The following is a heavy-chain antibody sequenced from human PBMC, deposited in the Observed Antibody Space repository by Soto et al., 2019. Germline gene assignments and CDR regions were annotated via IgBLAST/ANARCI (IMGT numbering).Heavy chain of an antibody. V-gene: IGHV3-13*05. D-gene: IGHD7-27*01. J-gene: IGHJ6*02. Sequence: EVQLVESGGGLVQPGGSLRLSCAASGFTFSSYDMHWVRQITGKGLEWVSSINTAGDPYYPGSVKGRFTISRENAKNSLYLQMNSLRAGDKAVYYCVRGSNSDYYYSMDVWGQGTTVTVSS. CDR2: INTAGDP. CDR1: GFTFSSYD. CDR3: VRGSNSDYYYSMDV.